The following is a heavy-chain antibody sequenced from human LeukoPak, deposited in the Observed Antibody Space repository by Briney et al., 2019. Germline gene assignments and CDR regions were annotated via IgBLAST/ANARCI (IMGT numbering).Heavy chain of an antibody. J-gene: IGHJ4*02. CDR3: ARHKGGTTYDY. CDR1: GGSISSYY. CDR2: ISYSGST. D-gene: IGHD1-7*01. Sequence: SETLSLTCTVSGGSISSYYWSWIRQPPGKGLEWIGYISYSGSTNYNASLQSRVTMSVDMSKNEFSLKVRSVTAADTAVYYCARHKGGTTYDYWAREPWSPSPQ. V-gene: IGHV4-59*08.